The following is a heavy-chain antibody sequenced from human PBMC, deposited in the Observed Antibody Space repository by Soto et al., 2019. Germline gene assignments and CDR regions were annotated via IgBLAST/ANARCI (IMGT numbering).Heavy chain of an antibody. CDR3: AKSPQGNFYY. Sequence: GGSLRPSCAASGFTFSSYALSWVRQAPGKGLEWVSAISGSGGSTYYADSVKGRFTISRDNSKNTLYLQMNSLRAEDTAVYYCAKSPQGNFYYWGQGTLVTVSS. D-gene: IGHD6-13*01. CDR2: ISGSGGST. CDR1: GFTFSSYA. V-gene: IGHV3-23*01. J-gene: IGHJ4*02.